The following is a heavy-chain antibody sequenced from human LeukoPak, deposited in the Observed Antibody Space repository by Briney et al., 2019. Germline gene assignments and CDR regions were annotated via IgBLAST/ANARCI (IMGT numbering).Heavy chain of an antibody. D-gene: IGHD1/OR15-1a*01. CDR2: FVACIVVT. CDR3: ATDRNNDACSFY. Sequence: GTSVKVSGKPSESTFTTSAFKWVRQAPGQRREWIRGFVACIVVTFYSQKFHERGAFTSDMATVTSYMWLSSLTSYDPAVYYSATDRNNDACSFYWGQGTLVTVSS. J-gene: IGHJ4*02. V-gene: IGHV1-58*01. CDR1: ESTFTTSA.